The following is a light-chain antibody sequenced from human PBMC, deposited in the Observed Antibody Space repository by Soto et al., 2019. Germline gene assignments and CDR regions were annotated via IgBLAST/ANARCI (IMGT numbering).Light chain of an antibody. V-gene: IGKV3-11*01. CDR3: QQRSNGPIT. Sequence: EIALTQPPGTLSLSPGERATPSCRASQSVSSYLAWYQQKPGQAPRLLIYDASNRATGIPARFSGSGSGTDFTLTISSLEPEDFAVYYCQQRSNGPITFGQGTRLEIK. J-gene: IGKJ5*01. CDR1: QSVSSY. CDR2: DAS.